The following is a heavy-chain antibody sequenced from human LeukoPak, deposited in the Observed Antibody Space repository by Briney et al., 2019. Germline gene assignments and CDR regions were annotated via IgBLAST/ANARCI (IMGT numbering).Heavy chain of an antibody. J-gene: IGHJ4*02. CDR2: INWNGGGT. V-gene: IGHV3-20*04. D-gene: IGHD3-10*01. Sequence: GGSLRLSCAASGFTFSDSYMTWIRQAPGKGLEWASGINWNGGGTGYADSVKGRFTISRDNAKNSLYLQMNSLRAEDTAVYYCARPYYYGSGSYSYCFDYWGQGTLVTVSS. CDR3: ARPYYYGSGSYSYCFDY. CDR1: GFTFSDSY.